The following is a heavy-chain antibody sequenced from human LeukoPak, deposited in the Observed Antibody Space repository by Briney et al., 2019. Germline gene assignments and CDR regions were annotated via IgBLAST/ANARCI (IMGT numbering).Heavy chain of an antibody. CDR2: IYSDGNT. CDR3: VREREGSNSEH. J-gene: IGHJ1*01. V-gene: IGHV3-53*01. D-gene: IGHD1-26*01. Sequence: GGSLRLSCAASGFTVSNNRLSWVRQAPGMGLEWVSTIYSDGNTYYPDSVKGRFTISRDGSKNTLYLQLNSLRTEDTAIYYCVREREGSNSEHWGQGTLVTVTS. CDR1: GFTVSNNR.